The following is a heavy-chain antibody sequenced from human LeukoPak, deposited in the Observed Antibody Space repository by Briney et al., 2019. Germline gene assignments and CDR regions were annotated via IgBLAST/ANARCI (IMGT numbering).Heavy chain of an antibody. CDR1: GGSFSGYY. CDR3: ARPLVSPRRTCYDILTGSGWFDP. CDR2: INHSGST. J-gene: IGHJ5*02. V-gene: IGHV4-34*01. Sequence: PSETLSLTCAVYGGSFSGYYWSWIRQPSGKGLEWIGEINHSGSTNYNPSLKSRVTISVDTSKNQFSLKLSSVTAADTAVYYCARPLVSPRRTCYDILTGSGWFDPWGQGTLVTVSS. D-gene: IGHD3-9*01.